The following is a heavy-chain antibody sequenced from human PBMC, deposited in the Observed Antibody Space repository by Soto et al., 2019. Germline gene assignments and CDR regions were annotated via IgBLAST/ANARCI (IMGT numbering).Heavy chain of an antibody. CDR2: IYYSGST. J-gene: IGHJ6*01. V-gene: IGHV4-30-4*01. Sequence: SETLSLTCTVSGGSISSGDYYWSWIRQPPGKGLEWIGYIYYSGSTYYNPSPKSRVTISVDTSKNQFSLKLSSVTAADTAVYYCARDFTDSSGPTFGMGVWVQGTTVT. D-gene: IGHD6-19*01. CDR1: GGSISSGDYY. CDR3: ARDFTDSSGPTFGMGV.